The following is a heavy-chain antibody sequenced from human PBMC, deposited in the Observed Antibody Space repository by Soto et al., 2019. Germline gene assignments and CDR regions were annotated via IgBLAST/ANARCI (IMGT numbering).Heavy chain of an antibody. CDR3: ARDLTSLLSYGMDV. Sequence: GGSLRLSCAASGFTFSSYAMHWVRQAPGKGLEWVAVISYDGSNKYYADSVKGRFTISRDNSKNTLYLQMNSLRAEDTAVYYCARDLTSLLSYGMDVRGQRTTVTVSS. J-gene: IGHJ6*02. CDR2: ISYDGSNK. V-gene: IGHV3-30-3*01. D-gene: IGHD4-17*01. CDR1: GFTFSSYA.